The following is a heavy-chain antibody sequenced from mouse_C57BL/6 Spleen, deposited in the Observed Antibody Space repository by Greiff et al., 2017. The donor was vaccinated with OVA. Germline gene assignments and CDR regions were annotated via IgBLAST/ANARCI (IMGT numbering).Heavy chain of an antibody. J-gene: IGHJ3*01. CDR3: ARSRRWFAY. CDR2: IDPSDSYT. CDR1: GYTFTSYW. V-gene: IGHV1-50*01. Sequence: QVQLKQPGAELVKPGASVKLSCKASGYTFTSYWMQWVKQRPGQGLEWIGEIDPSDSYTNYNQKFKGKATLTVDTSSSTAYMQLSSLTSEDSAVYYCARSRRWFAYWGQGTLVTVSA.